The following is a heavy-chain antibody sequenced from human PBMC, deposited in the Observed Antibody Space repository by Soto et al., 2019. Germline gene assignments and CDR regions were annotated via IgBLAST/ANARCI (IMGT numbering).Heavy chain of an antibody. J-gene: IGHJ4*01. CDR3: AGEGVTNYADYYFDL. CDR1: GFALYYYN. Sequence: GGSLRLSCAASGFALYYYNMNWIRQAPGRGLEWVSSISGSGIDIHFTDSVKGRFTISRDNAKTSLYLQMDSLRPEDTAIYYCAGEGVTNYADYYFDLWGHGALVTVSS. CDR2: ISGSGIDI. V-gene: IGHV3-21*01. D-gene: IGHD4-17*01.